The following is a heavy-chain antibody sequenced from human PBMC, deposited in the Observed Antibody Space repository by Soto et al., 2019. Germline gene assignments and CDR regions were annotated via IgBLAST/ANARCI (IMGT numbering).Heavy chain of an antibody. CDR1: GYTFTGYY. CDR2: INPNCGGT. CDR3: ARDLWYYDSSGYYSHYYYGMDV. J-gene: IGHJ6*02. V-gene: IGHV1-2*04. D-gene: IGHD3-22*01. Sequence: ASVKVSCKASGYTFTGYYMHWVRQAPGQGLEWMGWINPNCGGTNYAQKFQGWVTMTRDTSISTAYMELSRLRSDDTAVYYCARDLWYYDSSGYYSHYYYGMDVWGQGTTVTVSS.